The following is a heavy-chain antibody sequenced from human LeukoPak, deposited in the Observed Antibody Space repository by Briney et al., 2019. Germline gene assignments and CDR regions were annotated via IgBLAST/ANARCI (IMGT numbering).Heavy chain of an antibody. CDR2: IRFDGSNK. J-gene: IGHJ6*03. CDR3: AKDHRVCSGGSCYFSYYYYMDV. D-gene: IGHD2-15*01. V-gene: IGHV3-30*02. Sequence: GGSVRLSCAASGFTFSSYGMHWVRQAPGKGLEWAAFIRFDGSNKYYADSVKGRFTISRDNSKNTLYLQMDSLRPEDTAAHYCAKDHRVCSGGSCYFSYYYYMDVWGKGTTVTVSS. CDR1: GFTFSSYG.